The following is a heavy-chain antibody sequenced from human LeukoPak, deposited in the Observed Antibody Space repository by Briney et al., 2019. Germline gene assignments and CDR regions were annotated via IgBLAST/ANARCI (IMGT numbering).Heavy chain of an antibody. CDR2: ISAYNGNT. CDR3: ARLTGGSYFDY. V-gene: IGHV1-18*01. D-gene: IGHD1-26*01. Sequence: ASVKVSCKASGGTFSSYAISWVRQAPGQGLEWMGWISAYNGNTNYAQKLQGRVTMTTNTSTSTAYMELRSLRSDDTAVYYCARLTGGSYFDYWGQGTLVTVSS. CDR1: GGTFSSYA. J-gene: IGHJ4*02.